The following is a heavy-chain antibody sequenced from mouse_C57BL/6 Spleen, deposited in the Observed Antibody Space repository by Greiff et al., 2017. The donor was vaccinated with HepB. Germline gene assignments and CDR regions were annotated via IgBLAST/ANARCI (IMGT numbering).Heavy chain of an antibody. Sequence: QVQLKESGPGLVAPSQSLSITCTVSGFSLTSYGVHWVRQPPGKGLEWLVVIWSDGSTTYNSALKSRLSISKDNSKSQVFLKMNSLQTDDTAMYYCARANWDAYYAMDYWGQGTSVTVSS. V-gene: IGHV2-6*03. CDR1: GFSLTSYG. J-gene: IGHJ4*01. D-gene: IGHD4-1*01. CDR3: ARANWDAYYAMDY. CDR2: IWSDGST.